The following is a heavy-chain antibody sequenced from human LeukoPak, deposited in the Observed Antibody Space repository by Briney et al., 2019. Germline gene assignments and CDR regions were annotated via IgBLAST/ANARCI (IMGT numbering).Heavy chain of an antibody. CDR1: GFTFSNYA. D-gene: IGHD3-22*01. Sequence: PGGSLRLSCTASGFTFSNYAMNWVRQAPGKGLEWGSGISGSGGSTYYADSVKGQFTISRDNSKNTLYLQMNSLRGEDTAVYYCAKSPGLLSGFHYWGQGTLVPVSS. J-gene: IGHJ4*02. CDR2: ISGSGGST. CDR3: AKSPGLLSGFHY. V-gene: IGHV3-23*01.